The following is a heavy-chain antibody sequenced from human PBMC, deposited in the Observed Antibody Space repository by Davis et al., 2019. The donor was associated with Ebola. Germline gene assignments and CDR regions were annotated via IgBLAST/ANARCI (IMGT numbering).Heavy chain of an antibody. CDR2: ISAYNGNT. D-gene: IGHD3-3*01. Sequence: ASVKVSCKASGYTFTSYGISWVRQAPGQGLEWMGWISAYNGNTNYAQKLQGRVTMTTDTSTSTAYMELRSLRSEDTAVYYCATSPSRKITIFGVVIEEPYYYYYMNVWGKGTTVTVSS. CDR1: GYTFTSYG. CDR3: ATSPSRKITIFGVVIEEPYYYYYMNV. V-gene: IGHV1-18*01. J-gene: IGHJ6*03.